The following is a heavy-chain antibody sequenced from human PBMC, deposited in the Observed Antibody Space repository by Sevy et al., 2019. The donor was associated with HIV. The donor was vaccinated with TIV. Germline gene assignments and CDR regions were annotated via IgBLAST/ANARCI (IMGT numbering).Heavy chain of an antibody. CDR2: IKSYNGDI. CDR1: GYTLNNYG. D-gene: IGHD3-10*01. CDR3: AGRAH. J-gene: IGHJ4*02. V-gene: IGHV1-18*01. Sequence: ASVKVSCRASGYTLNNYGVLWVRQAHGQGLEWMGWIKSYNGDIIYAVKFQDRVTMTTDASTNTAYLEVRSLTSDDTAVYFCAGRAHWGQGTLVTVSS.